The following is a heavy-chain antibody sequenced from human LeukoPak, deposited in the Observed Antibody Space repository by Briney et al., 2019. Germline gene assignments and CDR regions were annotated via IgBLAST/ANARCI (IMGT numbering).Heavy chain of an antibody. CDR2: IRYDGSNK. Sequence: SGGSLRLSCAASGFTFSSYGMHWVRQAPGKGLEWVAFIRYDGSNKYYADSVKGRFTISRDNSKNTLYLQMNSLRAEDTAVYYCAREIAAAGSFDYWGQGTLVTVSS. J-gene: IGHJ4*02. CDR3: AREIAAAGSFDY. D-gene: IGHD6-13*01. CDR1: GFTFSSYG. V-gene: IGHV3-30*02.